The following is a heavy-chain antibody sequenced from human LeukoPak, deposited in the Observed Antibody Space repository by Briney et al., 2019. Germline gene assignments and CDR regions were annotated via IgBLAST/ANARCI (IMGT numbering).Heavy chain of an antibody. CDR2: ISSSSSYI. V-gene: IGHV3-21*01. CDR1: GFTFSSYS. CDR3: ARGSRGYSYED. D-gene: IGHD5-18*01. Sequence: GGSLRLSCAASGFTFSSYSMNWVRQAPGKGLEWVSSISSSSSYIYYADSVKGRFTISRDNAKNTLDLQMNSLRDEDTAVYYCARGSRGYSYEDWGQGTLVTVSS. J-gene: IGHJ4*02.